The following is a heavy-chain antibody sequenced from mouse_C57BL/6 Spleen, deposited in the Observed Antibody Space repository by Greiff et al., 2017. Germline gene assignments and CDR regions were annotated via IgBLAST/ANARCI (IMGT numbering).Heavy chain of an antibody. V-gene: IGHV1-81*01. Sequence: VQLVESGAELARPGASVKLSCKASGYTFTSYGISWVKQRTGQGLEWIGEIYPRSGNTYYNEKFKGKATLTADKSSSTAYMELRSLTSEDSAVYFCARSYYYGSSYDWYFDVWGTGTTVTVSS. CDR1: GYTFTSYG. D-gene: IGHD1-1*01. CDR2: IYPRSGNT. J-gene: IGHJ1*03. CDR3: ARSYYYGSSYDWYFDV.